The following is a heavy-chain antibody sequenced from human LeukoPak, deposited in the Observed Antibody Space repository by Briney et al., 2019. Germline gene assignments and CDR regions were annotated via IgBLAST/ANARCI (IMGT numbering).Heavy chain of an antibody. J-gene: IGHJ4*02. CDR3: AKQDSANWYIYNFDY. D-gene: IGHD6-13*01. Sequence: SGGSLRLSCAASGFTFNNYAMGWVRQAPGKGLEWVSAISGSGGSTDYADSVKGRFTISRDNSKNTLYLQMDSLRAEDTAVYYCAKQDSANWYIYNFDYWGQGTLVTVSS. V-gene: IGHV3-23*01. CDR2: ISGSGGST. CDR1: GFTFNNYA.